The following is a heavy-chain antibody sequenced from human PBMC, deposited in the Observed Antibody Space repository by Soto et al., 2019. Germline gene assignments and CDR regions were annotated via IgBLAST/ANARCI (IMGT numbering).Heavy chain of an antibody. CDR3: STTVITAPLFEY. J-gene: IGHJ4*02. D-gene: IGHD2-21*02. V-gene: IGHV3-72*01. Sequence: EVQLVESGGGLVQPGGSLRLSCEGSGFTFSGHYMDWVRQAPGKGLEWLGRIRNKPNGHTTAYAATVKGRFTISRDDSKNLVYLQMTSVKCEGTDLYYCSTTVITAPLFEYWGQGTLVAVSS. CDR1: GFTFSGHY. CDR2: IRNKPNGHTT.